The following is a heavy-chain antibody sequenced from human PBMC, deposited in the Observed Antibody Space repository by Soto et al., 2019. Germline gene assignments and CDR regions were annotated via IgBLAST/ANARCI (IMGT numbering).Heavy chain of an antibody. CDR2: INPSGGST. V-gene: IGHV1-46*01. Sequence: ASVKVSCKASGYTFTSYYMHWVRQAPGQGLEWMGIINPSGGSTSYAQKFQGRVTMTRDTSTSTVYMELSSLRSEDTAVYYCARDPVPGWYDSSGYKSSAFDYWGQGTLVTVS. J-gene: IGHJ4*02. CDR1: GYTFTSYY. D-gene: IGHD3-22*01. CDR3: ARDPVPGWYDSSGYKSSAFDY.